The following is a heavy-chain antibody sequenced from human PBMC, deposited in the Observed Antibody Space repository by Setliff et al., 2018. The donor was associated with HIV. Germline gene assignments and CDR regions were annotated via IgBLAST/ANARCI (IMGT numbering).Heavy chain of an antibody. CDR2: VYHTGCT. V-gene: IGHV4-38-2*01. CDR3: ARHAAGPDGPFDY. Sequence: SETLSLTCGVSGYSMSSGYYWGWIRQPPGKGLEWIGNVYHTGCTYYNPSLKSRVTISVDTSKNQFSLKLNSVIAADTAVYYCARHAAGPDGPFDYWGQGTLVTVSS. J-gene: IGHJ4*02. CDR1: GYSMSSGYY. D-gene: IGHD2-2*01.